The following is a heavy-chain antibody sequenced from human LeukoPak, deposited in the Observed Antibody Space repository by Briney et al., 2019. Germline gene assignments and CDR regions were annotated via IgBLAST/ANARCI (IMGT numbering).Heavy chain of an antibody. J-gene: IGHJ4*02. V-gene: IGHV3-48*01. CDR3: AREELPSYFDY. Sequence: GESLKISCKGSGYSFTSYWIGWVRQAPGKGLEWVSYISSSSSTIHYADSVKGRFTISRDNAKNSLYLQMNSLRAEDTAVYYCAREELPSYFDYWGQGTLVTVSS. D-gene: IGHD1-26*01. CDR1: GYSFTSYW. CDR2: ISSSSSTI.